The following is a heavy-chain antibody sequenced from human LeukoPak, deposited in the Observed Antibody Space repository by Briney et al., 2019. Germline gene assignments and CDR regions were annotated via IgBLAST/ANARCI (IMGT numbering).Heavy chain of an antibody. D-gene: IGHD1-26*01. CDR1: GFTFSSYA. CDR2: VSSNGART. CDR3: ARARREWELLSNSYFFDY. J-gene: IGHJ4*02. V-gene: IGHV3-23*01. Sequence: PGGSLRLSCAASGFTFSSYAITWVRQAPGKGLEWVSAVSSNGARTYYADSVKGRFTISRDNYKNMVFLQMNSLRAEDTAVYYCARARREWELLSNSYFFDYWGQGTLVTVSS.